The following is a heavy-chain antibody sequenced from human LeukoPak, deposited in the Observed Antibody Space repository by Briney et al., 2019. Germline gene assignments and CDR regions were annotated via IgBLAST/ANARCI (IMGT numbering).Heavy chain of an antibody. CDR2: FIPIFGTA. CDR1: GGTFSSYA. Sequence: SVKVSCKASGGTFSSYAISWVRQAPGQGLEWMGRFIPIFGTANYAQKFQGRVTITTDESTSTAYMELSSLRSEDTAVYYCARDHLSLQYFDYWGQGTLVTVSS. D-gene: IGHD4-11*01. V-gene: IGHV1-69*05. J-gene: IGHJ4*02. CDR3: ARDHLSLQYFDY.